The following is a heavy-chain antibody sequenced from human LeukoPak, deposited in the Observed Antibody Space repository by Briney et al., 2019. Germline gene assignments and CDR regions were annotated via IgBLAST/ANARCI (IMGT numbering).Heavy chain of an antibody. D-gene: IGHD4-17*01. Sequence: SLRLSCAASGFTFSSYGMHWGRPAPGKGLEWVAVIWYDGSNKYYADSVKGRFTISRDNSKNTLYLQVNSLRAEDTAVYYCAREESYGDYGLANWGQGTLVTVSS. V-gene: IGHV3-33*01. J-gene: IGHJ4*02. CDR3: AREESYGDYGLAN. CDR2: IWYDGSNK. CDR1: GFTFSSYG.